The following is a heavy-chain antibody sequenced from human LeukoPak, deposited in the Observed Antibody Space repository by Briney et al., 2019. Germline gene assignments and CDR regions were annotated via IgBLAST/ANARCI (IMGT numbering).Heavy chain of an antibody. CDR3: ARSCSGGTCNFPKFEP. CDR2: IKQDGSEK. J-gene: IGHJ5*02. D-gene: IGHD2-15*01. V-gene: IGHV3-7*01. Sequence: GGSLRLSCAASGFTFSSYWMSWVRQAPGKGLEWVANIKQDGSEKYYVDSVKGRFTISRDNAKNSLYLQMNSLRAEDTAMYYCARSCSGGTCNFPKFEPWGQGTLVTVSS. CDR1: GFTFSSYW.